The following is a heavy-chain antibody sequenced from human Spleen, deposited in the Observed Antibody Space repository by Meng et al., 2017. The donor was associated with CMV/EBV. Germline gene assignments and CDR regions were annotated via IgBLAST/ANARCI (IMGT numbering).Heavy chain of an antibody. D-gene: IGHD3-22*01. CDR3: AKSYYYDSSGSFDY. Sequence: GSLRLSCAASGFTFSSYSMNWVRQAPGKGLEWVSAISGSGGSTYYADSVKGRFTISRDNSKNTLYLQINSLRAEDTAVYYCAKSYYYDSSGSFDYWGQGTLVTVSS. V-gene: IGHV3-23*01. CDR2: ISGSGGST. J-gene: IGHJ4*02. CDR1: GFTFSSYS.